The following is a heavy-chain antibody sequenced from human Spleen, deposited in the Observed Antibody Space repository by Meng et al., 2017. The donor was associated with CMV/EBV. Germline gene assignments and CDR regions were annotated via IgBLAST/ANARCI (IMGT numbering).Heavy chain of an antibody. CDR3: ARRTDFGALFDY. J-gene: IGHJ4*02. CDR2: IYYSGST. Sequence: CTVSRGSISGGDYHWSWIRQHPGKGLEWIGYIYYSGSTYYNPSLKSRVTISVDTSKNQFSLRLNSVTAADTAVYYCARRTDFGALFDYWGQGTLVTVSS. V-gene: IGHV4-31*03. CDR1: RGSISGGDYH. D-gene: IGHD3-10*01.